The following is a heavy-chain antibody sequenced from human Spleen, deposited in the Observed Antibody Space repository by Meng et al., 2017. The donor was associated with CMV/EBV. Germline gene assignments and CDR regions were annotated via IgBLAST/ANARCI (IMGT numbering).Heavy chain of an antibody. CDR1: GGSISSSNYY. CDR3: ARDLHEQQGTDI. J-gene: IGHJ4*02. V-gene: IGHV4-39*02. Sequence: TVSGGSISSSNYYWGWIRQPPGKGLEWIGSIYYSGSTYYNPSLKSRVTISVDTSNNQFSLKLSSVTAADTAVYYCARDLHEQQGTDIWGQGTLVTVSS. CDR2: IYYSGST. D-gene: IGHD1/OR15-1a*01.